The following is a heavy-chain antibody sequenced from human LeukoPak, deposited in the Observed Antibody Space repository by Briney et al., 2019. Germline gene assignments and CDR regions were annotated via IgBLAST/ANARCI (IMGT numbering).Heavy chain of an antibody. V-gene: IGHV4-34*01. CDR2: INPSGGT. D-gene: IGHD4-17*01. Sequence: SETLSLTCAVSGASFSGYYWSWIRQPPGKGLEWIGEINPSGGTNYNPSLRSRVTISADTSKSQSSLELSSVIAADTAVFYCARARSTVTTYFDSWGQGTLVTVSS. CDR3: ARARSTVTTYFDS. J-gene: IGHJ4*02. CDR1: GASFSGYY.